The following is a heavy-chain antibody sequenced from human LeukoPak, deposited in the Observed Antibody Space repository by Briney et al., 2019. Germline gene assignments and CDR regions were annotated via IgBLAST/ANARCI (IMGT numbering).Heavy chain of an antibody. V-gene: IGHV4-4*07. Sequence: SETLSLTCTVSGGSISSYYWSWIRQPAGKGLEWIGRIYTSGSTNYNPSLKSRVTMSVGTSKNQFSLKLSSVTAADTAVYYCARVGMVSESYYFDYWGQGTLVTVSS. CDR3: ARVGMVSESYYFDY. D-gene: IGHD5-18*01. CDR1: GGSISSYY. CDR2: IYTSGST. J-gene: IGHJ4*02.